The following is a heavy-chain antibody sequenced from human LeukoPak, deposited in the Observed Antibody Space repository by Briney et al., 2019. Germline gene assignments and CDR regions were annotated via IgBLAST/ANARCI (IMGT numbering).Heavy chain of an antibody. CDR1: GFTFSDYY. Sequence: PGGSLRLSCAASGFTFSDYYMSWIRQAPGKGLEWVSIIYSGGSTFYADSVKGRFTISRDNSKNTLYLQMNSLRAEDTAVCFCARRSPRSYNYYFDYWGQGTLVTVSS. CDR3: ARRSPRSYNYYFDY. J-gene: IGHJ4*02. V-gene: IGHV3-66*04. D-gene: IGHD2-15*01. CDR2: IYSGGST.